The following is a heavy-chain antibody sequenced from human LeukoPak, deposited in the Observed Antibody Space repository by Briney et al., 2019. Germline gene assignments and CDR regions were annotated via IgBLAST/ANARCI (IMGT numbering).Heavy chain of an antibody. CDR3: ARDNPRTIWFGELLSYYYYGMDV. Sequence: PSETLSLTCTVSGGSISSYYWSWIRQPAGKGLEWIGRIYTSGSTNYNPSLKSRVTMSVDTPKNQFSLKLRSVTAADTAVYYCARDNPRTIWFGELLSYYYYGMDVWGQGTTVTVSS. CDR2: IYTSGST. D-gene: IGHD3-10*01. J-gene: IGHJ6*02. CDR1: GGSISSYY. V-gene: IGHV4-4*07.